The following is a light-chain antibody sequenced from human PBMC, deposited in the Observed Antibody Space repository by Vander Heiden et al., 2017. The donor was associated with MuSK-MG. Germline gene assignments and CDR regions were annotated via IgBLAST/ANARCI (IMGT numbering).Light chain of an antibody. V-gene: IGLV2-14*01. CDR3: SSYTRSATVI. Sequence: QSALTQPASVSGSPGQSITISCTGSSSDIGGYTYVSWYQQHPGRVPKLILYEVSNRPSGVSTRFSGSRSGNTASLTISGLQAEDDSHYYCSSYTRSATVIFGGGTKVTVL. CDR1: SSDIGGYTY. J-gene: IGLJ2*01. CDR2: EVS.